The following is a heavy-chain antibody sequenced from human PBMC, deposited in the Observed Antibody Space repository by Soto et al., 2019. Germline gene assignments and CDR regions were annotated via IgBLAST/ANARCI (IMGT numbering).Heavy chain of an antibody. D-gene: IGHD3-10*01. J-gene: IGHJ6*02. CDR3: AKAHPRITMVRGVRPYYYYYYGMDV. CDR1: GFTFGSYA. Sequence: GGSLRLSCAASGFTFGSYAMSWVRQAPGKGLEWVSAISGSGGSTYYADSVKGRFTISRYNSKNTLYLQMNSLRAEDTAVYYCAKAHPRITMVRGVRPYYYYYYGMDVWGQGTTVTVSS. V-gene: IGHV3-23*01. CDR2: ISGSGGST.